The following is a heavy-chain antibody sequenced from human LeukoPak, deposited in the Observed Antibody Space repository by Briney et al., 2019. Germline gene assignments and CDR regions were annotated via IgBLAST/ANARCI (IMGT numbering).Heavy chain of an antibody. CDR3: AKDLLRGAAAAGQFDY. J-gene: IGHJ4*02. V-gene: IGHV3-30*02. D-gene: IGHD6-13*01. Sequence: GGSLRLSCAASGFTFSSYGMHWVRQAPGKGLEWVAFIRYDGSNKYYADSVKGRFTISRDNSKNTLYLQMNSPRAEDTAVYYCAKDLLRGAAAAGQFDYWGQGTLVTVSS. CDR2: IRYDGSNK. CDR1: GFTFSSYG.